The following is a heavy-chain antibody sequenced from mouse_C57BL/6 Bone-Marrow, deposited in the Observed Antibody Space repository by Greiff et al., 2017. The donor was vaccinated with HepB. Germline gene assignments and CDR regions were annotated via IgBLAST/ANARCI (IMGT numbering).Heavy chain of an antibody. D-gene: IGHD1-3*01. CDR3: AVYCGSSMGWFAY. V-gene: IGHV7-3*01. Sequence: EVMLVESGGGLVQPGGSLSLSCAASGFTFTDYYMTWVRQPPGKALEWLGFIRNKANGYTTEYSASVKGRFTISRANSQSILYLQMNALRAEASATYSCAVYCGSSMGWFAYWGQGTLVTVSA. CDR2: IRNKANGYTT. CDR1: GFTFTDYY. J-gene: IGHJ3*01.